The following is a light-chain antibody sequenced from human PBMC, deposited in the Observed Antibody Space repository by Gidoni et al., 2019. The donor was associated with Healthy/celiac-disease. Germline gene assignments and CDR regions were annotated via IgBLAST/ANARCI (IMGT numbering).Light chain of an antibody. Sequence: DIVMTQSPLSLPVTPGEPASISCRSSQSLLHSNGYNYLDWYLQKPGQSPQLLIYLGSNRASGVPDRFSGSGSGTDFTLKISRVEAEDVGVYYCMQALQTPRAFGQXTRLXIK. CDR2: LGS. J-gene: IGKJ5*01. CDR1: QSLLHSNGYNY. CDR3: MQALQTPRA. V-gene: IGKV2-28*01.